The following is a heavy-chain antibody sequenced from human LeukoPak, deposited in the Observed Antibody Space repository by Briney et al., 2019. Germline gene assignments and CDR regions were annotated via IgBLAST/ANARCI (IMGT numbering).Heavy chain of an antibody. J-gene: IGHJ5*02. V-gene: IGHV1-69*13. CDR3: ARDPSDPHDFWSGKNWFDP. D-gene: IGHD3-3*01. Sequence: SVKVSCKASGGTFSSYAISWVRQAPGQGLEWMGGIIPIFGTANYAQKFQGRVTITADESTSTAYMELSSLRSEDTAVYYCARDPSDPHDFWSGKNWFDPWGQGTLVTVSS. CDR2: IIPIFGTA. CDR1: GGTFSSYA.